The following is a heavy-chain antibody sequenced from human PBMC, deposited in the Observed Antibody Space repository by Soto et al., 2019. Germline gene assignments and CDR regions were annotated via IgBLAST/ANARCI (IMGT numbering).Heavy chain of an antibody. V-gene: IGHV1-18*01. CDR2: ISGANGHT. CDR3: AREVAGAGGEYDY. CDR1: GYTFTTYG. J-gene: IGHJ4*02. Sequence: VQVVQSGAEVQKPGASVKVSCKTSGYTFTTYGIGWVRQAPGQGLEWMGWISGANGHTNYAQNVQGRVTVTTDTSTSTAYMELRSLRSDDTAVYYGAREVAGAGGEYDYWGQGTLVTVSS. D-gene: IGHD6-13*01.